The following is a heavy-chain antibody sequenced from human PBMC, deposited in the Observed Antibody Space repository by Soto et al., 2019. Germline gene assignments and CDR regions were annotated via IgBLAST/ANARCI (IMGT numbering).Heavy chain of an antibody. CDR3: VKEKSVMYSGYDAFDV. CDR1: GFAFNSYE. D-gene: IGHD5-12*01. Sequence: PVGSLRLSCAASGFAFNSYEMDWVRQAPGKGLEWVANIKSGGNTKFYVDSVKGRFTISRDDAKNSLYLDMNSLGAEDTAVYYCVKEKSVMYSGYDAFDVWGQGTMVTV. J-gene: IGHJ3*01. V-gene: IGHV3-48*03. CDR2: IKSGGNTK.